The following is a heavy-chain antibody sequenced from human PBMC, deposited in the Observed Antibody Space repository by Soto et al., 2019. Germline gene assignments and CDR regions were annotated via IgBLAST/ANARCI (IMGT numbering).Heavy chain of an antibody. CDR2: IYHSVST. V-gene: IGHV4-4*02. CDR1: GASLNSTDC. J-gene: IGHJ4*02. CDR3: RRGGADEWLAFDF. D-gene: IGHD5-12*01. Sequence: SETLSLTGGVSGASLNSTDCWSWVRQTPGKGLEWIGEIYHSVSTNYNPSLKSRVTLSVDASANRFSLTLTSVTASDTAVYFCRRGGADEWLAFDFWGPGTLVTVSS.